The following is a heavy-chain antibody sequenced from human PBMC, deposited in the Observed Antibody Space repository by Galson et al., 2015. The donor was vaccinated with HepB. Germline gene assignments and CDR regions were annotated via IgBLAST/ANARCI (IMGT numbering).Heavy chain of an antibody. CDR1: GYTFTGYY. CDR3: ARAHRLVYYYYMDV. D-gene: IGHD2-8*02. Sequence: SVKVSCKASGYTFTGYYMHWVRQAPGQGLEWMGWINPNSGGTNYAQKFQGRVTMTRDTSISTAYMELSRLRSDDTAVYYCARAHRLVYYYYMDVWGKGTTVIVSS. CDR2: INPNSGGT. V-gene: IGHV1-2*02. J-gene: IGHJ6*03.